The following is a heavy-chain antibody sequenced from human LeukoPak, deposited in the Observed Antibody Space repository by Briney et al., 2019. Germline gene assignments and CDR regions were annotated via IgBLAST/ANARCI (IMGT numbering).Heavy chain of an antibody. Sequence: GGSLRLSCAASGFTFNDYWMSWVRQAPGKGLEWVANIKEDGSEKDYVDSVKGRFTIPRDNAKKSLYLQMKSLRAEDTAVYYCARNYDMDDWGQGTLVTVSS. CDR2: IKEDGSEK. J-gene: IGHJ4*02. CDR1: GFTFNDYW. V-gene: IGHV3-7*01. CDR3: ARNYDMDD. D-gene: IGHD3-9*01.